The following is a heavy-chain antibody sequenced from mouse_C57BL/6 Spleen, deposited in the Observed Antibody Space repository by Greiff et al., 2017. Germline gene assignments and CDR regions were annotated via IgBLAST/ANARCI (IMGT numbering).Heavy chain of an antibody. J-gene: IGHJ2*01. CDR3: ARGGAVAFDY. D-gene: IGHD1-1*01. CDR2: INPGSGGT. V-gene: IGHV1-54*01. CDR1: GYAFTNYL. Sequence: QVQLKQSGAELVRPGTSVKVSCKASGYAFTNYLIEWVKQRPGQGLEWIGVINPGSGGTNYNEKFKGKATLTADKSSSTAYMQLSSLTSEDSAVYFCARGGAVAFDYWGQGTTLTVSS.